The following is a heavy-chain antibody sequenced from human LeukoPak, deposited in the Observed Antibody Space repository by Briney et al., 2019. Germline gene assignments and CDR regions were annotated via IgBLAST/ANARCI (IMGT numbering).Heavy chain of an antibody. V-gene: IGHV4-4*07. CDR3: ARGRYCSADICSGGDAFDI. Sequence: SETLSLTCTVSGGSINNYYWSWIRQPAGKGLEWIGRIYTRGSTNNNPSLKSRVTMSVDTSKNQFSLKLSSVTAADTAVYYCARGRYCSADICSGGDAFDIWGQGTMVSVSS. CDR2: IYTRGST. CDR1: GGSINNYY. D-gene: IGHD2-15*01. J-gene: IGHJ3*02.